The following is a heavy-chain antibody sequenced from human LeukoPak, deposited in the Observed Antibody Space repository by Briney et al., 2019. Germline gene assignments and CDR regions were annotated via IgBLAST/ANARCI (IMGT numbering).Heavy chain of an antibody. D-gene: IGHD5-18*01. CDR2: IYYSGST. J-gene: IGHJ5*02. CDR1: GGSISSGDYY. CDR3: ARDLGRGYSYDEGYWFDP. Sequence: PSEILSLTCTVSGGSISSGDYYWSWIRQPPGKGLEWIGYIYYSGSTYYNPSLKSRVTISVDTSKNQFSLKLSSVTAADTAVYYCARDLGRGYSYDEGYWFDPWGQGTLVTVSS. V-gene: IGHV4-30-4*01.